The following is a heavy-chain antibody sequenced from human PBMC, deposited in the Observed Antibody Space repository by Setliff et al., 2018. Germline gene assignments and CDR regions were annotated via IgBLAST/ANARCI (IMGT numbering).Heavy chain of an antibody. CDR1: GFTFSTYR. CDR3: GRGFSRIEGWGNWFDP. J-gene: IGHJ5*02. Sequence: LRLSCAASGFTFSTYRMHWVRQAPGKGLEWIGNIYDSGSSNYNASLKSRLIITRDTSKNQISLKLTSVTAADTAVYYCGRGFSRIEGWGNWFDPWGQGILVTVSS. V-gene: IGHV4-59*08. D-gene: IGHD2-15*01. CDR2: IYDSGSS.